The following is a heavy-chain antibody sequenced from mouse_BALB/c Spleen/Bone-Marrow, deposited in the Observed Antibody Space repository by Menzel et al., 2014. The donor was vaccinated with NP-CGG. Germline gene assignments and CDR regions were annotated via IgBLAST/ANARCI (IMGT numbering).Heavy chain of an antibody. Sequence: DVKLQESGPSPVKPSQTLSLTCSVTGDSITSGYWNWIRKFPGNKLEYMGYISYSGSTYYNPSLKSRISITRDTSKNXYYLQLNSVTTEDTATYYCARYYYGSSYWYFDVWGAGTTVTVSS. CDR1: GDSITSGY. D-gene: IGHD1-1*01. CDR2: ISYSGST. V-gene: IGHV3-8*02. CDR3: ARYYYGSSYWYFDV. J-gene: IGHJ1*01.